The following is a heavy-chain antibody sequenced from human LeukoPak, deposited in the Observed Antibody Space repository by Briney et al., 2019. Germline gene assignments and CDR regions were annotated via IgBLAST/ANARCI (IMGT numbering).Heavy chain of an antibody. CDR1: GFTFSSDF. D-gene: IGHD6-13*01. CDR3: ARDPPGIAAAGPVFDY. J-gene: IGHJ4*02. Sequence: GGSLRLSCVASGFTFSSDFMHWIRQAPGEGLMYVSQISGDETYTNYADSVKGRFTISRDNAKNTLYLQMNSLRAEDTAVYYCARDPPGIAAAGPVFDYWGQGTLVTVSS. V-gene: IGHV3-74*01. CDR2: ISGDETYT.